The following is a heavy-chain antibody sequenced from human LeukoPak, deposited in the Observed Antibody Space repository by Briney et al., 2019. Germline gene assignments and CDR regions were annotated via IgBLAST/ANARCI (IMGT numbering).Heavy chain of an antibody. CDR2: IYHSGST. CDR3: ARVKDGYNYDY. J-gene: IGHJ4*02. CDR1: GGSIGSSNW. V-gene: IGHV4-4*02. Sequence: PSETLSLTCAVSGGSIGSSNWWSWVRQPPGKGLEWIGEIYHSGSTNYNPSLKGRVTISVDKSKNQFSLKLSSVTAADTAVYYCARVKDGYNYDYWGQGTLVTVSS. D-gene: IGHD5-24*01.